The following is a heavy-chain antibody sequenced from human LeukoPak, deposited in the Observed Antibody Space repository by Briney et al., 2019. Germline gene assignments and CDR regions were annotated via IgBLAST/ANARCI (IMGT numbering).Heavy chain of an antibody. CDR3: ARPLSYSFDP. V-gene: IGHV3-74*03. J-gene: IGHJ5*02. Sequence: GGSLRLSCAASGFHFGSYWMHWVRQAPGKGLVWVSRINSDGITTTYADSVKGRFTISRDNAKNTLYLQMNSLRPEDTAVYYCARPLSYSFDPWGQGTLVTVSS. CDR1: GFHFGSYW. D-gene: IGHD2/OR15-2a*01. CDR2: INSDGITT.